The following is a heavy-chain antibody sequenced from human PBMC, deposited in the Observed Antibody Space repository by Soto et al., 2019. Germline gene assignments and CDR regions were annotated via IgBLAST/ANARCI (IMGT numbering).Heavy chain of an antibody. V-gene: IGHV1-69*12. Sequence: QVQLVQSGAEVKKPGSSVKVSCKASGGTFSSYAISWVRQAPGQGLEWMGEIIPIFGTANYAQKFQGRVTITADESTSTATMELSSLRSEDTAVYYCAGDRGPSSGYYPYWFDLWGQGTLVSVS. CDR1: GGTFSSYA. CDR3: AGDRGPSSGYYPYWFDL. CDR2: IIPIFGTA. D-gene: IGHD3-22*01. J-gene: IGHJ5*02.